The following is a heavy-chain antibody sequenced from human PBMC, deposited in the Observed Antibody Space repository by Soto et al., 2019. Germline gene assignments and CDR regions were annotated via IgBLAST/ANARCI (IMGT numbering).Heavy chain of an antibody. CDR1: GFTFINYA. Sequence: GGSLRLSCAASGFTFINYAIHWVRQAPGKGLEWVTVISYDGSNKYYADSVKGRFTISRDNSKNTVFLQMNSLRPDDTAVYYCAREGQVWSNWFDPWGQGTLVTVSS. J-gene: IGHJ5*02. D-gene: IGHD2-8*02. V-gene: IGHV3-30-3*01. CDR2: ISYDGSNK. CDR3: AREGQVWSNWFDP.